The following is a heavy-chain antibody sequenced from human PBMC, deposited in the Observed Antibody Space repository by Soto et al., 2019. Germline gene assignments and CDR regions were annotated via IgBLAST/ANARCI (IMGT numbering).Heavy chain of an antibody. Sequence: QVQLVESGGGLVQPGRSLRLSCAASGFTFSSYAMHWVRQAPGKGLEWVAVISCDGSNKYYADSVKGRFTISRDNSKNTRYLQMNSLRAEDTAVYYCARAIPLLVDYGDYGLNYGMDVWGQGTTVTVSS. D-gene: IGHD4-17*01. V-gene: IGHV3-30-3*01. CDR3: ARAIPLLVDYGDYGLNYGMDV. J-gene: IGHJ6*02. CDR2: ISCDGSNK. CDR1: GFTFSSYA.